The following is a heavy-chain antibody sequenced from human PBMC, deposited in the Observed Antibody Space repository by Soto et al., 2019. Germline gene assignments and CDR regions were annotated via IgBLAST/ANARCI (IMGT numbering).Heavy chain of an antibody. J-gene: IGHJ4*02. V-gene: IGHV3-53*01. Sequence: EVQLVESGGGLIQPGGSLRLSCAVSGFTVRANYMSWVRQAPGKGLEWVSVIYSGDTTYYADSVKGRFIISRDISKNTLYLQMNILRAEDTAVYCCHGYGYWGQGTLVTVSS. CDR3: HGYGY. CDR2: IYSGDTT. CDR1: GFTVRANY. D-gene: IGHD5-12*01.